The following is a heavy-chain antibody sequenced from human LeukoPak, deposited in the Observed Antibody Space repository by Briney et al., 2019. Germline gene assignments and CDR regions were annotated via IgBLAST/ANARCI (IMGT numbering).Heavy chain of an antibody. CDR2: ISYDGSNK. D-gene: IGHD3-16*02. CDR1: GFTFSSYG. CDR3: AKGPFLITFGGVIVHPFDY. Sequence: PGGSLRLSCAASGFTFSSYGMHWVRQAPGKGLEWVAVISYDGSNKYYADSVKGRFTISRDNSKNTLYLQMNSLRAEDTAVYYCAKGPFLITFGGVIVHPFDYWGQGTLVTVSS. J-gene: IGHJ4*02. V-gene: IGHV3-30*18.